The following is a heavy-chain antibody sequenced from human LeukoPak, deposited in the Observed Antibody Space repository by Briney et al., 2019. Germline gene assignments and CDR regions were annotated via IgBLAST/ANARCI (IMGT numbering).Heavy chain of an antibody. V-gene: IGHV6-1*01. Sequence: SKTLSLTCAISGDSVSRNTAGWNWIRQSPSRGLEWLGRTYYRSRWYSDFAPSVRNRITINPDTSKNQFSLKLSSVTAADTAVYYCARQVGSGWNYYMDVWGKGTTVTISS. CDR3: ARQVGSGWNYYMDV. J-gene: IGHJ6*03. CDR1: GDSVSRNTAG. CDR2: TYYRSRWYS. D-gene: IGHD6-19*01.